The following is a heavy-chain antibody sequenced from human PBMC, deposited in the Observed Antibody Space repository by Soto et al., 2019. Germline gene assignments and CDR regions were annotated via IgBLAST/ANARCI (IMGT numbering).Heavy chain of an antibody. D-gene: IGHD2-2*01. CDR3: ATEGKRTYAHDY. Sequence: QVQLVESGGGVVQPGRSLRLSCAASGFTFSTYVMHWVRQAPGKGLEWVAVLWYDGTNANYAGSVKGRFTISRDNSKNTLYLQMNSLRVEDTAVYYCATEGKRTYAHDYWGQGTLVTISS. V-gene: IGHV3-33*03. CDR1: GFTFSTYV. CDR2: LWYDGTNA. J-gene: IGHJ4*02.